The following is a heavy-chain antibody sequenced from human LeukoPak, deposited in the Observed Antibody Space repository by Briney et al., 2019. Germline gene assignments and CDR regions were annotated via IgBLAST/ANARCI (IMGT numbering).Heavy chain of an antibody. D-gene: IGHD3-10*01. CDR1: GFTFSSYS. CDR3: ASFLLLWFGEFSDY. CDR2: ISSSSSYI. J-gene: IGHJ4*02. Sequence: GGSLRLSCAASGFTFSSYSMNWVRQAPGKGLEWVSSISSSSSYIYYADSVKGRFTISRDNAKNSLYLQMNSLRAEDTAVYYCASFLLLWFGEFSDYWGQGTLVTVSS. V-gene: IGHV3-21*01.